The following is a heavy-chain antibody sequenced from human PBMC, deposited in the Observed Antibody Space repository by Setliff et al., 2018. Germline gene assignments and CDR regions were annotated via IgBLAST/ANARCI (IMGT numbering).Heavy chain of an antibody. J-gene: IGHJ4*02. CDR1: GDSMNSGVYY. CDR2: IYSGGTT. Sequence: SETLSLTCKVSGDSMNSGVYYWAWIRQPPGKGLEWIGRIYSGGTTYYNSSRKSRVTISVDTSKSQFSLRLNSVTAADTAVYYCARTGTYRYFDYWGRGTLVTVSS. V-gene: IGHV4-39*01. D-gene: IGHD1-1*01. CDR3: ARTGTYRYFDY.